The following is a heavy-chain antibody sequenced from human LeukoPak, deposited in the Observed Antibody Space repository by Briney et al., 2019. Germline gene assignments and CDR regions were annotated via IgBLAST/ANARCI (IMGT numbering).Heavy chain of an antibody. CDR1: GGSISGYY. CDR3: ARSSSRGAAVAATQLFDP. J-gene: IGHJ5*02. CDR2: INHSGST. V-gene: IGHV4-34*01. Sequence: PSETLSLTCTVSGGSISGYYWSWIRQPPGKGLEWIGEINHSGSTNYNPSLKSRVTISVDTSKNQFSLKLSSVTAADTAVYYCARSSSRGAAVAATQLFDPWGQGTLVTVSS. D-gene: IGHD2-15*01.